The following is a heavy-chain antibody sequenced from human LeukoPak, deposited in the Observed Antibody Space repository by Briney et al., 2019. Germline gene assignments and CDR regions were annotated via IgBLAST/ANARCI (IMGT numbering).Heavy chain of an antibody. CDR1: GFTVSSNY. CDR2: ISGSGGST. J-gene: IGHJ4*02. D-gene: IGHD6-13*01. CDR3: TRETDPGIAAAGDFDY. Sequence: GGSLRLSCAASGFTVSSNYMSWVRQAPGKGLEWVSVISGSGGSTYYADSVKGRFTISRDNSKNTLYLQMNSLKTEDTAVYYCTRETDPGIAAAGDFDYWGQGTLVTVSS. V-gene: IGHV3-53*01.